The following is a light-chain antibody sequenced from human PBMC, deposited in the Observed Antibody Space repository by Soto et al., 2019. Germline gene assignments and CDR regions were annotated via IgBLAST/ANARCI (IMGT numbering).Light chain of an antibody. CDR1: SSDIGGHKY. J-gene: IGLJ2*01. V-gene: IGLV2-14*01. CDR3: SSYTTTSTVV. CDR2: EVS. Sequence: QSVLTQPASVSGSPGQSITVSCTGTSSDIGGHKYVSWYQQHPGKVPKLIIYEVSNRTSGVSNRFSGSKSGNTASLTVSGLPAEDAADYYCSSYTTTSTVVFGGGTKLTVL.